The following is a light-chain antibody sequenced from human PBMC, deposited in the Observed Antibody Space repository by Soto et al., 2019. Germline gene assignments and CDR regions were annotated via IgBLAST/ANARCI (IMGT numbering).Light chain of an antibody. CDR3: QQRSNWPPT. V-gene: IGKV3-11*01. Sequence: EIVMTQSPATLSVSPGERATLSCRASQSIRNSLAWYQQKPGQAPRLLLYGASTRATGIPARFSGSGSGTDFTLTISSLEPEDFAVYYCQQRSNWPPTFGQGTRLEIK. J-gene: IGKJ5*01. CDR2: GAS. CDR1: QSIRNS.